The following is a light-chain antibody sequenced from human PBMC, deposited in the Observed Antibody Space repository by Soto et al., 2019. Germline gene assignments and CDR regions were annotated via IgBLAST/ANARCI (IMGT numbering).Light chain of an antibody. CDR3: YSYVGSGSWV. CDR2: EGT. Sequence: QSALTQPASVSGSPGQSITISCTGTSSDVGSYNLVSWYQQYPGKAPKVMIYEGTKRPSGVSNRFSGSKSGNTASLTISGLQAEDEADYYCYSYVGSGSWVFGGGTKVTVL. CDR1: SSDVGSYNL. J-gene: IGLJ3*02. V-gene: IGLV2-23*01.